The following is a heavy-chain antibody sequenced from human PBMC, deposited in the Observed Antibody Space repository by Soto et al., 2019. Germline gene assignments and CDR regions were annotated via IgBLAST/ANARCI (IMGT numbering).Heavy chain of an antibody. J-gene: IGHJ2*01. CDR3: ARDLHFDL. CDR1: GFTFSSYS. V-gene: IGHV3-48*01. Sequence: EVQLVESGGGLVQPGGSLRLSCAASGFTFSSYSMNWVRQAPGKGLEWVSYISGGSSTIYYAESVKGRFTISRDTAKNSLYLQMNSLRADDTAVYYCARDLHFDLWGRGTLVTVSS. CDR2: ISGGSSTI.